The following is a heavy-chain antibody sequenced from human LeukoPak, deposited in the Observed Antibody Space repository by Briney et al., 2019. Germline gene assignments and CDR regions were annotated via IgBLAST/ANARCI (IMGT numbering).Heavy chain of an antibody. Sequence: PGGSLRLSFAASGFTFNIYWMSWVRQAPGKGLEWVANINQDGSEKYCVDSVKGRFTISRDNAKNSLYLHMNSLRAEDTAVYYCARDKAYGDSEDYWGQGTLVTVSS. CDR1: GFTFNIYW. D-gene: IGHD4-17*01. CDR2: INQDGSEK. J-gene: IGHJ4*02. CDR3: ARDKAYGDSEDY. V-gene: IGHV3-7*05.